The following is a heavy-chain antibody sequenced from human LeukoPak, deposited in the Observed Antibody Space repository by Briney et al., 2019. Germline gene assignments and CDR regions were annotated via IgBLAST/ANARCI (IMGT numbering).Heavy chain of an antibody. CDR1: GFTFSTYA. CDR3: ARDRLPPPGVYCFDP. CDR2: ISSDGNHK. D-gene: IGHD5-12*01. V-gene: IGHV3-30-3*01. J-gene: IGHJ5*02. Sequence: PERSLRLSCAASGFTFSTYAMHWVRQAPGKGLEWVAAISSDGNHKHFADSVRGRFTISRDNSKNTLFLQMNSLRPDDTAVCYCARDRLPPPGVYCFDPWGQGTLVTVSS.